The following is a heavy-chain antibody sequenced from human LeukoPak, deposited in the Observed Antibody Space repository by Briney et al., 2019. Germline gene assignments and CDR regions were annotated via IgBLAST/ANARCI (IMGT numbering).Heavy chain of an antibody. D-gene: IGHD1-1*01. CDR1: GFPFSSFD. CDR3: ARGPPRGKYYYMDV. J-gene: IGHJ6*03. V-gene: IGHV3-13*01. CDR2: IGTASDT. Sequence: GGPRRLSCEAPGFPFSSFDMHWVRQPTGQGLEWVSTIGTASDTYYPGSVEGRFTLSRDNAKNSLYLQMNSLTAGDTAVYYCARGPPRGKYYYMDVWGKGTTVTVSS.